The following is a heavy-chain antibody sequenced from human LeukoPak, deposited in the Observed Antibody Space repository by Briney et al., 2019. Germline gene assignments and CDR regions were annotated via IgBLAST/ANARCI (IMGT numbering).Heavy chain of an antibody. J-gene: IGHJ3*02. CDR3: ARDLDYYDSNSFSPDAFDI. D-gene: IGHD3-22*01. V-gene: IGHV3-21*06. Sequence: GGSLRLSCAAAGFSFRAYTINWVRQAPGKGLEWVSSVNPSHAYQFYADSVKGRFTISRDNVKNSLFLQMDRLSAEDTAVYYCARDLDYYDSNSFSPDAFDIGGQGTMVTVSS. CDR2: VNPSHAYQ. CDR1: GFSFRAYT.